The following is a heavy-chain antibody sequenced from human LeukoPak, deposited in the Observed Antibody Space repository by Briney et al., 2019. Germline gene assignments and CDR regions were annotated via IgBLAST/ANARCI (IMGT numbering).Heavy chain of an antibody. Sequence: SETLSLTCAVYGGSFSGYYWSWIRQPPGKGLEWIGEINHSGSTNYNPSLKSRVTISVDTSKNQFSLKLSSLTAADTAVYYCARGRVAAAGTPGYWGQGTLVTVSS. D-gene: IGHD6-13*01. CDR3: ARGRVAAAGTPGY. CDR1: GGSFSGYY. V-gene: IGHV4-34*01. CDR2: INHSGST. J-gene: IGHJ4*02.